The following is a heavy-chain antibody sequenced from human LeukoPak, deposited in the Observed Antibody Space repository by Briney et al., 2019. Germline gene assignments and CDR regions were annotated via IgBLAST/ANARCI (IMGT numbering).Heavy chain of an antibody. CDR2: IIPIFGTA. V-gene: IGHV1-69*13. CDR3: VRDSSRSFTIFDP. D-gene: IGHD3-16*02. Sequence: GASVKVSCKASGYTFTSYDINWVRQAPGQGLEWMGGIIPIFGTANYAQKFQGRVTITADESTSTAYMELSSLRSEDTAVYYCVRDSSRSFTIFDPWGQGTLVTVSS. CDR1: GYTFTSYD. J-gene: IGHJ5*02.